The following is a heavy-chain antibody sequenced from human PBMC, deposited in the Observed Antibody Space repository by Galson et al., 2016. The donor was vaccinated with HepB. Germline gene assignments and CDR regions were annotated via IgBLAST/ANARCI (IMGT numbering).Heavy chain of an antibody. CDR2: LGSSDQHM. Sequence: SLRLSCAGSGFIFSGFSMNWVRQAPGKGLEWVASLGSSDQHMYYTDSVRGRFTISRDNAKNLLYLQMNSLRVDDTAVYYCARGRDYGDYAVGWGSWGQGTLVTVSS. CDR3: ARGRDYGDYAVGWGS. CDR1: GFIFSGFS. J-gene: IGHJ5*02. V-gene: IGHV3-21*06. D-gene: IGHD4-17*01.